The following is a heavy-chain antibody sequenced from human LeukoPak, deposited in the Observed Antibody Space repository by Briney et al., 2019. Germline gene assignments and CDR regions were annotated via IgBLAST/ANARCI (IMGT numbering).Heavy chain of an antibody. V-gene: IGHV4-4*07. Sequence: SETLSLTCTVSGGSISSYYWSWIRQPAGKGLEWIGRIYTSGSTNYNPSLKSRVTMSVDTSKNQFSLKLTSVTAADTAVYYCARAWGGRYFDWLLPDYWGQGTLVTVSS. D-gene: IGHD3-9*01. CDR2: IYTSGST. CDR3: ARAWGGRYFDWLLPDY. CDR1: GGSISSYY. J-gene: IGHJ4*02.